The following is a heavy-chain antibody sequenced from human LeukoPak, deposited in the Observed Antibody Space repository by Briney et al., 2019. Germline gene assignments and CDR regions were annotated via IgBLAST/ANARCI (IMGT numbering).Heavy chain of an antibody. Sequence: GGSLRLSCAASGFTFSSYSMNWVRQAPGKGLEWVSSISSSSSYIYYADSVKGRFTISRDNAKNSVYLQINSLRAEDTAIYYCASRLQFRLGVWGQGTTVTVSS. D-gene: IGHD2-21*01. CDR1: GFTFSSYS. CDR2: ISSSSSYI. J-gene: IGHJ6*02. CDR3: ASRLQFRLGV. V-gene: IGHV3-21*06.